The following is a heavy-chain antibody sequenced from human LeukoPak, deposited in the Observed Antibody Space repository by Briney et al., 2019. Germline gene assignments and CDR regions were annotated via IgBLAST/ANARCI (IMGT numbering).Heavy chain of an antibody. CDR3: ARARIAVANWFDP. D-gene: IGHD6-13*01. Sequence: ASVKVSCKASGYTFTGYYMHWVRQAPGQGLEWMGRINPNSGGTNYAQKFQGRVTMTRDTSISTAYMELSRLRSDDTAVYYCARARIAVANWFDPWGQGTLVTVSS. V-gene: IGHV1-2*06. CDR1: GYTFTGYY. J-gene: IGHJ5*02. CDR2: INPNSGGT.